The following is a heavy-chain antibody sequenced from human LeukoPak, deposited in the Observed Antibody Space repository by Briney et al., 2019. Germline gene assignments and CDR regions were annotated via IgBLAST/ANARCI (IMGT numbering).Heavy chain of an antibody. CDR1: GFTVSSNY. V-gene: IGHV3-53*01. D-gene: IGHD1-26*01. CDR3: AREEVGAIDAFDI. Sequence: GGSLRLSCAASGFTVSSNYMSWVRQAPGKGLEWVSVIYSGGSTYYADSVKGRFTISRDNSKNTLYLQMNSLRAEDTAVYYCAREEVGAIDAFDIWGQGTMVTVSS. CDR2: IYSGGST. J-gene: IGHJ3*02.